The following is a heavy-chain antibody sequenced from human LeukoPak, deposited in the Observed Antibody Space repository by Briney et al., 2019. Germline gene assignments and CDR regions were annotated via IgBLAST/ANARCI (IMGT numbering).Heavy chain of an antibody. CDR2: IYSGGST. J-gene: IGHJ4*02. CDR3: AKNSGSYYYFDY. Sequence: GGSLRLSCAASGFTFSDYYMSWVRQAPGKGLEWVSVIYSGGSTYYADSVKGRFTISRDNSKNTLYLQMNSLRAEDTAVYYCAKNSGSYYYFDYWGQGTLVTVSS. V-gene: IGHV3-66*01. D-gene: IGHD1-26*01. CDR1: GFTFSDYY.